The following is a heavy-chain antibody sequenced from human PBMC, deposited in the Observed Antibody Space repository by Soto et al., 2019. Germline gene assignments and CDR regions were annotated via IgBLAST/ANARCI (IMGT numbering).Heavy chain of an antibody. V-gene: IGHV3-30*18. CDR2: TSHDGSNK. CDR3: AKDRRDYGDSLVNNYFDP. CDR1: GFTFSSYG. J-gene: IGHJ5*02. D-gene: IGHD4-17*01. Sequence: QEQLVESGGGVVQPGTSLRLSCAASGFTFSSYGMHWVRQAPGKGLEWVAVTSHDGSNKFYADSVKGRFSISRDDSKNTLFLQMNSLRTEATAVYYCAKDRRDYGDSLVNNYFDPWGQGTLVTVSS.